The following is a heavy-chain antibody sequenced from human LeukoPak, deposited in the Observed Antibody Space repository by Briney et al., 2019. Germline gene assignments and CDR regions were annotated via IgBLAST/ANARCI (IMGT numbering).Heavy chain of an antibody. D-gene: IGHD3-16*01. CDR1: GGSISSYY. Sequence: PSETLSLTCTVSGGSISSYYWSWIRQSPGKGLEWIGYIYYSGSTSYNPSLKSRVTISIVTSKNQFSLKLSSVTAADTAVYYCARGLGPPDFWGQGTLVTVSS. J-gene: IGHJ4*02. V-gene: IGHV4-59*01. CDR3: ARGLGPPDF. CDR2: IYYSGST.